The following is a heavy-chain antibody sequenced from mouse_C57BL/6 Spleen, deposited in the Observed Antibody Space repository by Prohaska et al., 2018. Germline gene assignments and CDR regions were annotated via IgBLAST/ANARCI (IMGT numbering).Heavy chain of an antibody. CDR3: ARAGIYYFDY. CDR2: IHPNSGST. CDR1: GYTFTSYW. V-gene: IGHV1-64*01. J-gene: IGHJ2*01. Sequence: QVQLQQPGAELVKPGASVKLSCKASGYTFTSYWMHWVKQRPGQGLEWIGMIHPNSGSTNYNEKFKSKATLTVDKSASTAYMQLSSLTSEDSAVYYCARAGIYYFDYWGQGTTLTVSS.